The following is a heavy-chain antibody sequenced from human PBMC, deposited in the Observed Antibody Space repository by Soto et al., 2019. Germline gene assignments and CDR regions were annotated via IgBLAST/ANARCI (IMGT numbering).Heavy chain of an antibody. Sequence: PSETLSLTCAVYGGSFSGYYWSWIRQPPGKGLEWIGEINHSGSTNYDPSLKSRVTISVDTSKNQFSLKLSSVTAADTAVYYCARARGVRDYGDCFDYWGQGTLVTVSS. V-gene: IGHV4-34*01. CDR2: INHSGST. J-gene: IGHJ4*02. D-gene: IGHD4-17*01. CDR1: GGSFSGYY. CDR3: ARARGVRDYGDCFDY.